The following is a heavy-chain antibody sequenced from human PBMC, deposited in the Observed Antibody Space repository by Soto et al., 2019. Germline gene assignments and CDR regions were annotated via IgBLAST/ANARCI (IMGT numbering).Heavy chain of an antibody. J-gene: IGHJ4*02. CDR2: VYYTGST. CDR1: GGSISGYY. V-gene: IGHV4-59*12. Sequence: SETLSLTCTVSGGSISGYYWSWIRQSPGKGLEWIGYVYYTGSTNYNPSLKTRVTISVDTSRNQFSLKLYSVTAADTAVYYCAKGYHSTGWDAAFDYWGQGTPVTVSS. CDR3: AKGYHSTGWDAAFDY. D-gene: IGHD6-19*01.